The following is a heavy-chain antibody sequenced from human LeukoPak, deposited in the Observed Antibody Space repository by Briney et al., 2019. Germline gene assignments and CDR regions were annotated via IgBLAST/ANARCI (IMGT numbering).Heavy chain of an antibody. CDR3: ARPDCGSGNCYWIY. D-gene: IGHD2-2*01. V-gene: IGHV4-39*01. Sequence: SETLSLTCTVSGGSISSSSYYWGWIRQPPGKGLEWVGSIYYSGGIYYNPSLKSRVTISVDTSKNQFSLKLSSVTAADTAVYYCARPDCGSGNCYWIYWGQGSLVTVSS. J-gene: IGHJ4*02. CDR2: IYYSGGI. CDR1: GGSISSSSYY.